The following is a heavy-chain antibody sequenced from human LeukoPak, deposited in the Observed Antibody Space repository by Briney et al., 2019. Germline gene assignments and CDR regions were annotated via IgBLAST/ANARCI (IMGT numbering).Heavy chain of an antibody. Sequence: PGGSLRLSRAASGFTFSSYAMSWVRQAPGKGLEWVSAISGSGGSTYYADSVKGRFTISRDNSKNTLYLQMNSLRAEDTAVYYCARRPVRGNWFDPWGQGTLVTVSS. CDR1: GFTFSSYA. V-gene: IGHV3-23*01. CDR2: ISGSGGST. D-gene: IGHD3-10*01. J-gene: IGHJ5*02. CDR3: ARRPVRGNWFDP.